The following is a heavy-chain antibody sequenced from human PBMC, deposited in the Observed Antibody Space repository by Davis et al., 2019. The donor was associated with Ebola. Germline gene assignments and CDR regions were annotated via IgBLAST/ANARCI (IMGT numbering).Heavy chain of an antibody. CDR2: INSDGSST. CDR3: ARDSGSYYQWFDP. V-gene: IGHV3-74*01. Sequence: PGGSLRLSCAASGFTFSSHWMHWVRQAPGKGLVWVSRINSDGSSTSYADSVKGRFTISRDNAKNTLYLQMNSLRAEDTAVYYCARDSGSYYQWFDPWGQGTLVTVSS. D-gene: IGHD1-26*01. CDR1: GFTFSSHW. J-gene: IGHJ5*02.